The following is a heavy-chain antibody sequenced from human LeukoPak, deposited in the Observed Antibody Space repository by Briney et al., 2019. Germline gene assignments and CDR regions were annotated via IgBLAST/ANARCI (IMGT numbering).Heavy chain of an antibody. D-gene: IGHD2-21*01. CDR3: ARASIRAFDI. V-gene: IGHV1-2*02. CDR2: INPNSGVT. Sequence: GASVKVSCKASGYTFSDYYMHWVRQAPGQGLEWMGWINPNSGVTNYAQKFQGRVTMTRDTSISTAYMELSRLRFDDTAVYYCARASIRAFDIWGQGTMVTVSS. J-gene: IGHJ3*02. CDR1: GYTFSDYY.